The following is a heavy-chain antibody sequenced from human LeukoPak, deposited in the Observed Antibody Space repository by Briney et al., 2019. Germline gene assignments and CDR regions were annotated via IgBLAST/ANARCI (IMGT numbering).Heavy chain of an antibody. Sequence: GGSLRLSCAASGFTFSSYGMSWVRQAPGKGLEWVSAISGSGGSTYYADSVKGRFTISRDNSKNTLYLQMNSLRAEDTAVYYCARVRVLLWFGESEYYFDYWGQGTLVTVSS. CDR1: GFTFSSYG. CDR2: ISGSGGST. CDR3: ARVRVLLWFGESEYYFDY. D-gene: IGHD3-10*01. V-gene: IGHV3-23*01. J-gene: IGHJ4*02.